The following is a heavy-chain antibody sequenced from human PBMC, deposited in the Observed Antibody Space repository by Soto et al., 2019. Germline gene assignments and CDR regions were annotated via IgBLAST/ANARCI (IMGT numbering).Heavy chain of an antibody. J-gene: IGHJ1*01. CDR3: AKCGYDSSGRLLRYFQH. D-gene: IGHD3-22*01. Sequence: PGASLTLSFEASGFTFNIYTRICVRQLPGQGLESVSAISASGGGRYYADSLEGQFNTTKHNSNNKHHLQISSLRAEDTAVYYCAKCGYDSSGRLLRYFQHWGQGT. V-gene: IGHV3-23*01. CDR2: ISASGGGR. CDR1: GFTFNIYT.